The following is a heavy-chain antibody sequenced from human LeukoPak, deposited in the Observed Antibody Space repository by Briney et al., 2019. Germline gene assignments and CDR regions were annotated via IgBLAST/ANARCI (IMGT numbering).Heavy chain of an antibody. Sequence: GGSLRLSCAASGFTFSSYAMSWVRQAPGKGLEWVSVISNSGGNTHYADSVKGRFTISRDNSKNTLYLQMNSLRAEDTAVYYCAKDSGGGVNSPINYWGQGTLVTVSS. CDR1: GFTFSSYA. V-gene: IGHV3-23*01. CDR3: AKDSGGGVNSPINY. D-gene: IGHD2-15*01. J-gene: IGHJ4*02. CDR2: ISNSGGNT.